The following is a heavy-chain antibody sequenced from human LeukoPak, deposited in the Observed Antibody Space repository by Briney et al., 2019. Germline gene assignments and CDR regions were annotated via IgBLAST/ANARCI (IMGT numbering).Heavy chain of an antibody. V-gene: IGHV3-74*01. Sequence: GGSLRLSCAASGFTFSSYWMHWVRQAPGKGLVWVSTIYSVGSDTLYADSVKGRFTISRDNANNTLYLQMNSLRAEDTAVYYCARDRRYSPDYWGRGTLVPVSS. CDR2: IYSVGSDT. CDR1: GFTFSSYW. J-gene: IGHJ4*02. D-gene: IGHD5-18*01. CDR3: ARDRRYSPDY.